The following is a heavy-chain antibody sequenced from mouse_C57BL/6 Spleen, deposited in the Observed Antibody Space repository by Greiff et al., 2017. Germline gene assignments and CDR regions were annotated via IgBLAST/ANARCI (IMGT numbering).Heavy chain of an antibody. CDR2: IDPSDSYT. J-gene: IGHJ4*01. V-gene: IGHV1-69*01. CDR1: GYTFTSYW. CDR3: ARKCSNSEDAMDY. D-gene: IGHD2-5*01. Sequence: VQLQQSGAELVMPGASVKLSCKASGYTFTSYWMHWVKQRPGQGLEWIGEIDPSDSYTNYNQKFKGKSTLTVDKSSSTAYMQLSSLTSADYAVYCCARKCSNSEDAMDYWGPGTSVPVSS.